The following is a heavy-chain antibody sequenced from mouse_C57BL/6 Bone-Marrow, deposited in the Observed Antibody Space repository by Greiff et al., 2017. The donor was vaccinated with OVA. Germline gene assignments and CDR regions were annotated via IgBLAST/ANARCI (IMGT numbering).Heavy chain of an antibody. D-gene: IGHD1-1*01. CDR2: IYWDDDK. J-gene: IGHJ4*01. V-gene: IGHV8-12*01. Sequence: QVTLKESGPGILQSSQTLSLTCSFSGFSLSTSGMGVSWIRQPSGKGLEWLAHIYWDDDKRYNPSLKSRLTISKDTSRNQVFLKITSVDTADTATYYCARSAIYYYGSSDAMDYWGQGTSVTVSS. CDR1: GFSLSTSGMG. CDR3: ARSAIYYYGSSDAMDY.